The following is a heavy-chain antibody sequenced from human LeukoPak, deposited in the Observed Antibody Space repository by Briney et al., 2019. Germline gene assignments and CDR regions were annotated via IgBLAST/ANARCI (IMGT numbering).Heavy chain of an antibody. V-gene: IGHV3-30*02. CDR3: AKDGQLGY. CDR1: GFSPTGHD. CDR2: TRDGG. D-gene: IGHD3-16*01. Sequence: PGGSLRLSCAASGFSPTGHDMHWARQAPDNGLEWVAFTRDGGYYAESVKGRFTISIDSSKNTLYLHMSSLRPEDTAIYYCAKDGQLGYWGQGTLVTVSS. J-gene: IGHJ4*02.